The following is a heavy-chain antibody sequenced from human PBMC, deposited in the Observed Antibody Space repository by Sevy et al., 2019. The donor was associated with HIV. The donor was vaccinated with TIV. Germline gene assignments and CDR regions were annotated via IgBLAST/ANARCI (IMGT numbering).Heavy chain of an antibody. CDR2: ISGSGEST. CDR1: GFTFDNYA. CDR3: APDQEVTGWYSEFFHH. D-gene: IGHD6-19*01. J-gene: IGHJ1*01. Sequence: GGSLRLSCAASGFTFDNYAMNWVRQAPGKGLEWVSGISGSGESTYYADSVKGRFIISRDSSKNTVYLQMNSLRAEDTAIYYCAPDQEVTGWYSEFFHHWGQGTLVTVSS. V-gene: IGHV3-23*01.